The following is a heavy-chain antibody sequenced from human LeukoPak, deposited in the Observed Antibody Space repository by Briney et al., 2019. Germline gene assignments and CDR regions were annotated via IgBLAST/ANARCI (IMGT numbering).Heavy chain of an antibody. CDR2: VNSDGSTT. CDR3: ARGYYSSGHFDS. V-gene: IGHV3-74*01. D-gene: IGHD6-25*01. J-gene: IGHJ4*02. CDR1: GFPFSNYW. Sequence: GGSLRLSCAASGFPFSNYWMHWVRQAPGKGLVWVSRVNSDGSTTNYADSVKGRFTISRDNAENTLYMRMNSLRPEDTAVYYCARGYYSSGHFDSWGQGTLVTVSS.